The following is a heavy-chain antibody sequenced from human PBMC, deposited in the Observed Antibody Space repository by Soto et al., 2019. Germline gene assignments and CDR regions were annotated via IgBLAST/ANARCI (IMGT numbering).Heavy chain of an antibody. J-gene: IGHJ6*03. D-gene: IGHD6-6*01. V-gene: IGHV3-48*01. Sequence: EVQLVESGGGLVQPGGSLRLSCAASGFTFSSYSMNWVRQAPGKGLEWVSYISSSSSTIYYADSVKGRFTISRDNAKNSMYLQMNSLRAEETAVYYCARVRRSASYYLYVWGKGTTVTVSS. CDR1: GFTFSSYS. CDR3: ARVRRSASYYLYV. CDR2: ISSSSSTI.